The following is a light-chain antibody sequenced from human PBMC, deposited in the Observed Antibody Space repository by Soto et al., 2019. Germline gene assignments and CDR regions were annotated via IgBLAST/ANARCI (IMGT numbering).Light chain of an antibody. CDR2: DAS. J-gene: IGKJ1*01. V-gene: IGKV3-20*01. Sequence: EIVLKLSPGTLSLYTGERATLSCRASQSVSSSYLAWYQQKPGQAPRLLIYDASNRATGIPARFSGSGSGTDFTLTISRLEPEDFAVYYCQQYGSSGPFGQGTKVDIK. CDR3: QQYGSSGP. CDR1: QSVSSSY.